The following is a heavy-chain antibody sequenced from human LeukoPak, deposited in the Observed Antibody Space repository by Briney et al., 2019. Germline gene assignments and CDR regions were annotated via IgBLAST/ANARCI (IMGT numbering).Heavy chain of an antibody. Sequence: SETLSLTCTVSGGSISSYYWSWIRPPAGKGLEWIGRIYTSGSTNYNPSLKSRVTMSVDTSKNQFSLKLSSVPAADTAVYYCARDVGDFWSGYYTDYYYYMDVWGKGTTVTVSS. CDR3: ARDVGDFWSGYYTDYYYYMDV. V-gene: IGHV4-4*07. D-gene: IGHD3-3*01. CDR2: IYTSGST. CDR1: GGSISSYY. J-gene: IGHJ6*03.